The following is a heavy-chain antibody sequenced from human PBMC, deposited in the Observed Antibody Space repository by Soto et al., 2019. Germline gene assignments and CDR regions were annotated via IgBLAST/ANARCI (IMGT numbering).Heavy chain of an antibody. Sequence: EVQLVESGGGLVQPGGSLRLSCAASGFTFSSYWMSWVRQAPGKGLEWVANIKQDGSEKYYVDSVKGRFTISRDNARNSLYLQMNSLRAADTAVYYCEREDGGLDSWGQGTMDTVAS. J-gene: IGHJ3*02. V-gene: IGHV3-7*01. CDR3: EREDGGLDS. CDR2: IKQDGSEK. CDR1: GFTFSSYW.